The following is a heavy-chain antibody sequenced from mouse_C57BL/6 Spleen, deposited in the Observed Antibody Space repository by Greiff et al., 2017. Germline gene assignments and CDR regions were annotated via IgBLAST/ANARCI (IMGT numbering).Heavy chain of an antibody. D-gene: IGHD2-1*01. Sequence: VQGVESGAELVRPGASVELSCKASGYTFTDYYINWVKQRPGQGLEWIARIYPGSGNTYYNEKFKGKATLTAEKSSSTAYMQLSSLTSEDSAVYFCARGDGNYETWFAYWGQGTLVTVSA. CDR2: IYPGSGNT. V-gene: IGHV1-76*01. CDR3: ARGDGNYETWFAY. CDR1: GYTFTDYY. J-gene: IGHJ3*01.